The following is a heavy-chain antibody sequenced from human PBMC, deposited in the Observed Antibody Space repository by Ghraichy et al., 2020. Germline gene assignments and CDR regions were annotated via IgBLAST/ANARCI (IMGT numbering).Heavy chain of an antibody. V-gene: IGHV3-48*01. Sequence: GSLRLSCAASGFSFSSYGMHWVRQAPGKGLEWVSYIDNSGSSINYADSVRGRFTISRDNAKNSLFLQMSSLRAEDTAVYYCAGHGYWGQGVLVTVSS. CDR1: GFSFSSYG. CDR3: AGHGY. J-gene: IGHJ4*02. CDR2: IDNSGSSI.